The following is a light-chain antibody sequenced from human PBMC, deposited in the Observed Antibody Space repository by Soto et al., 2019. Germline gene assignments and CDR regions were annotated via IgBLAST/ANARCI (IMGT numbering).Light chain of an antibody. CDR3: QERSNGLT. Sequence: DIVLTQSPATLSLSPGERATLSCRASQSVSTYLAWYQQKPGQALRLLIYDASNRATGIPARFSGSGSGTDFTLTISSLEPEDFAVYYCQERSNGLTFGGGTKVEIK. CDR1: QSVSTY. V-gene: IGKV3-11*01. J-gene: IGKJ4*01. CDR2: DAS.